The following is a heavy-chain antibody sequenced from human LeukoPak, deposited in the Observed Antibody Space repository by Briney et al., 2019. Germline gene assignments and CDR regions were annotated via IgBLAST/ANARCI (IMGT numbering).Heavy chain of an antibody. J-gene: IGHJ4*02. Sequence: PGGSLRLSCAASGFTFSSYSMNWVRQAPGKGLEWVSYISSSSSTIYYADSVKGRFTISRDNAKNSLYLQMNSLGAEDTAVYYCATSSGYENGNYWGQGTPVTVSS. V-gene: IGHV3-48*01. D-gene: IGHD5-12*01. CDR3: ATSSGYENGNY. CDR2: ISSSSSTI. CDR1: GFTFSSYS.